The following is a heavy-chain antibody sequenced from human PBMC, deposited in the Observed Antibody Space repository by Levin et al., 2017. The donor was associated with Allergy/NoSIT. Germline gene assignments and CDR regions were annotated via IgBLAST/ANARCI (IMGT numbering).Heavy chain of an antibody. V-gene: IGHV4-34*01. D-gene: IGHD3-10*01. Sequence: KTSETLSLTCAVYGGSFSGYYWSWIRQPPGKGLEWIGEINHSGSTNYNPSLKSRVTISVDTSKNQFSLKLSSVTAADTAVYYCARYGSGSKRYYYYYYMDVWGKGTTVTVSS. J-gene: IGHJ6*03. CDR2: INHSGST. CDR1: GGSFSGYY. CDR3: ARYGSGSKRYYYYYYMDV.